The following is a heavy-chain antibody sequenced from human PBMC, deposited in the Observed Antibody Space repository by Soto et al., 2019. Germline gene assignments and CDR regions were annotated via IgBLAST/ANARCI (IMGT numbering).Heavy chain of an antibody. J-gene: IGHJ5*02. CDR2: INPNSGGT. D-gene: IGHD3-3*01. CDR1: GYTFTGYY. Sequence: ASVKVSFKASGYTFTGYYMHWVRQAPGQGLEWMGWINPNSGGTNYAQKFQGWVTMTRDTSISTAYMELSRLRSDDTAVYYCARGPVEGDFWSGYYDWFDPWGQGTLVTVSS. CDR3: ARGPVEGDFWSGYYDWFDP. V-gene: IGHV1-2*04.